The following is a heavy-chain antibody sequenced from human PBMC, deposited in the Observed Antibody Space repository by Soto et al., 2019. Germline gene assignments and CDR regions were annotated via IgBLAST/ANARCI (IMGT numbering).Heavy chain of an antibody. D-gene: IGHD4-17*01. Sequence: EVQLLEAGGGLVQPGGSLRLSCAASGFSFRDYGMSWVRQAPGKGLEWLSAIIGIGDKAYYADSVRGRFTISRDNSKNTLYLQLNDLGAEDTAIYYCAKDYDDGDSLPFDYWGQGTLVTVSS. CDR1: GFSFRDYG. CDR2: IIGIGDKA. CDR3: AKDYDDGDSLPFDY. V-gene: IGHV3-23*01. J-gene: IGHJ4*02.